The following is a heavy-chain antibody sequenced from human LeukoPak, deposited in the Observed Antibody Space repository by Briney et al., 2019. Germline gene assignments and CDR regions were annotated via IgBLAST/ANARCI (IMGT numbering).Heavy chain of an antibody. CDR2: IYPGDSDT. D-gene: IGHD2-2*01. Sequence: GESLKISCKGSGYSFTSYWIGWVRQMPGKGLEWMGIIYPGDSDTRYSPSFQGQVTISADKSISTAYLQWSSLKASDTGMYYCASGSSLRGQLGYFDYWGQGTLVTVSS. J-gene: IGHJ4*02. CDR3: ASGSSLRGQLGYFDY. V-gene: IGHV5-51*01. CDR1: GYSFTSYW.